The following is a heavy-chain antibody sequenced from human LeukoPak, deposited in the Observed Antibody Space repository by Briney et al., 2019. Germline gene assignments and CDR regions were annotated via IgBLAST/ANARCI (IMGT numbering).Heavy chain of an antibody. CDR1: GFTFSNYA. CDR3: ARHYGP. CDR2: IYYSGST. V-gene: IGHV4-39*01. D-gene: IGHD3-10*01. J-gene: IGHJ4*02. Sequence: GSLRLSCAASGFTFSNYAMNWVRQAPGKGLEWIGSIYYSGSTYYNPSLESRVTISVDTSKNQFSLKLNSVTATDTAVYYCARHYGPWGQGTLVTVSS.